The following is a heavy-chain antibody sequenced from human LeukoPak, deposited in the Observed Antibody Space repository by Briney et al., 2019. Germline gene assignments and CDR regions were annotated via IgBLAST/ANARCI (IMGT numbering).Heavy chain of an antibody. CDR1: GFTFDDYA. CDR3: AKGKEITVAGLFDC. CDR2: ISWNSGSI. J-gene: IGHJ4*02. Sequence: SLRLSCAASGFTFDDYAMHWVRQVPGKGLEWVSGISWNSGSIGYADSVKGRFTISRDNAKNSLYLHMNSLSAEDTALYYCAKGKEITVAGLFDCWGQGTLVTVSS. V-gene: IGHV3-9*01. D-gene: IGHD6-19*01.